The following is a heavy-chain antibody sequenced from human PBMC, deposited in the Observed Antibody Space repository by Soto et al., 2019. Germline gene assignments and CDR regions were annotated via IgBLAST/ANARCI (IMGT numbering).Heavy chain of an antibody. J-gene: IGHJ4*02. CDR2: ISYDGSNK. CDR3: ARDLAVRGVTYFDY. Sequence: QVQLVESGGGVVQPGRSLRLSCAASGFTFISYAMHWVRQAPSKVLEWVEVISYDGSNKYYSDYVKGRVTISRDNSKKSLYLPMTRLRAEDTAVYYCARDLAVRGVTYFDYWGPGTLVTVSA. V-gene: IGHV3-30-3*01. CDR1: GFTFISYA. D-gene: IGHD3-10*01.